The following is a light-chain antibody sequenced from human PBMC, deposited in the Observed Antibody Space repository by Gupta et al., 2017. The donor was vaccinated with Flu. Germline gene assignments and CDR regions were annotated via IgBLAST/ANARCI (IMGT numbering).Light chain of an antibody. CDR2: DAS. CDR3: QQYGSSSGLT. CDR1: QSVSGTK. J-gene: IGKJ4*01. Sequence: EIVLTQSPGTLSMYPGERATLSCRASQSVSGTKLAWYQQRPGQAPRLLIYDASSRAPGIPDRFSGIGSGTHFTLTISRLEPEDLALYFCQQYGSSSGLTFGGGTKVEIK. V-gene: IGKV3-20*01.